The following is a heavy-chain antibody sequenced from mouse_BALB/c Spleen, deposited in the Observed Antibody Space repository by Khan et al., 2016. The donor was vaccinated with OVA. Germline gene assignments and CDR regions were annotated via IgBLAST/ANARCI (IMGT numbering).Heavy chain of an antibody. CDR2: IIYTGYT. CDR1: GDSITTGY. J-gene: IGHJ3*01. V-gene: IGHV3-8*02. Sequence: EVQLQESGPSLVKPSQTLSLTCSVTGDSITTGYWNWIRKFPGNKLEYMGYIIYTGYTYYNPSLKSRISITRHTSNNQYSLQLNSVTDEDTATYXLPSWTYLDAFVYWGQGTLVTVSS. CDR3: PSWTYLDAFVY.